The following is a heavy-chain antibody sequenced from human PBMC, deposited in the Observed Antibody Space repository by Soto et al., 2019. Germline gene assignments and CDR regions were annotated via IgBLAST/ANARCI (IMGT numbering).Heavy chain of an antibody. CDR1: GFTFSSHG. J-gene: IGHJ4*02. CDR2: ISYDGDLK. D-gene: IGHD6-19*01. V-gene: IGHV3-30*18. Sequence: QVQLVESGGGVVQPGRSLRLSCVASGFTFSSHGMHWVRQAPGKGLEWVAVISYDGDLKYYADSVKGRFTISRDNSKYTLDLQMNSLRPGDTAVYYYAKDPSRLGMIFDLWGQGDLVTVSS. CDR3: AKDPSRLGMIFDL.